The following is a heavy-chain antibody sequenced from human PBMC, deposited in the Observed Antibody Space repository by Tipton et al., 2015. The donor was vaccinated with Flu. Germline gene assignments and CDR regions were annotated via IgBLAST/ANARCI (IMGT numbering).Heavy chain of an antibody. CDR1: DDSITYYY. J-gene: IGHJ1*01. CDR2: IYYSGGT. V-gene: IGHV4-59*01. CDR3: ARDWGRAVVGP. D-gene: IGHD6-19*01. Sequence: GLVKPSETLSLTCTVSDDSITYYYWSWIRQPPGKGLEWIGYIYYSGGTNYNPSLQSRLSISVDSSKNQLSLKLTSVTAADTAVYYCARDWGRAVVGPWGQGTLVTVSS.